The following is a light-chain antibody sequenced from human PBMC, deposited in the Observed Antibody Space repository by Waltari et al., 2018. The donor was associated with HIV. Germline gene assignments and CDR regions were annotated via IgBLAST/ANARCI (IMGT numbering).Light chain of an antibody. Sequence: SYELTQPLSVSVAPGQTARITCGGDNIGSKNVHWYQQKPGQAPVLVISRDNNRPSGIPERFCGSNSGDTATLTISRTQAGDEADYYCQVWDTTILYVFGTGTKLTVL. CDR2: RDN. J-gene: IGLJ1*01. CDR1: NIGSKN. CDR3: QVWDTTILYV. V-gene: IGLV3-9*01.